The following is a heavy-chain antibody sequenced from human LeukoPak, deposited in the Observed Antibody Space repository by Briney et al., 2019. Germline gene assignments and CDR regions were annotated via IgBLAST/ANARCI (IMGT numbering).Heavy chain of an antibody. CDR1: GFTFSSYG. Sequence: GGSLTLSCAASGFTFSSYGMHWVRQAPGKGLEGVAVIWYDGSNKYYADSVKGRFTISRDNSKNTLYLQMNSLRAEDTAVYYCARDGAPSWGGSGWTGFDYWGQGTLVTVSS. D-gene: IGHD6-19*01. J-gene: IGHJ4*02. CDR3: ARDGAPSWGGSGWTGFDY. V-gene: IGHV3-33*01. CDR2: IWYDGSNK.